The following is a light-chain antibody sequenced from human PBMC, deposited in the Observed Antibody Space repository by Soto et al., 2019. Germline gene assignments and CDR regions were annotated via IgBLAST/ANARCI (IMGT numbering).Light chain of an antibody. Sequence: QSVLTQPPSVSGAPGQRVTISCTGSSSNIGAGYGVHWYQQLPGTAPKLLIYGNNNRPSGVPDRFSGSKSATSASLAITGLQAEDEADYYCQSYDSSLSGVVFGGGTKPTVL. J-gene: IGLJ2*01. CDR3: QSYDSSLSGVV. V-gene: IGLV1-40*01. CDR1: SSNIGAGYG. CDR2: GNN.